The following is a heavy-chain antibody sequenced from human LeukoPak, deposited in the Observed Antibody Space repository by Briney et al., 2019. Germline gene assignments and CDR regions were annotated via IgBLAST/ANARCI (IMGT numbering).Heavy chain of an antibody. Sequence: ASVKVSCKASGYTFTGYYMHWVRPAPGQGLEWMGWINPNSGGTNYAQKFQGWVTMTRDTSISTAYMELSRLRSDDTAVYYCARGRGTQQQLVYYFDYWGQGTLVTVSS. CDR1: GYTFTGYY. CDR3: ARGRGTQQQLVYYFDY. V-gene: IGHV1-2*04. D-gene: IGHD6-13*01. J-gene: IGHJ4*02. CDR2: INPNSGGT.